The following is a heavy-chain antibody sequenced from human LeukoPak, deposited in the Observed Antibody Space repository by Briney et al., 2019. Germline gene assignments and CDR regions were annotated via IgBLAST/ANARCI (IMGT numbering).Heavy chain of an antibody. CDR3: ARDIRGYSSGWYWANYYFDY. V-gene: IGHV3-30-3*01. CDR2: ISYDGSNK. J-gene: IGHJ4*02. Sequence: GGSLRLSCAASGFTFSSYAMHWVRQAPGKGLEWVAVISYDGSNKYYADSVKGRFTISRDNSKNTLYLQMNSLRAEDTAVYYCARDIRGYSSGWYWANYYFDYWGQGTLVTVSS. CDR1: GFTFSSYA. D-gene: IGHD6-19*01.